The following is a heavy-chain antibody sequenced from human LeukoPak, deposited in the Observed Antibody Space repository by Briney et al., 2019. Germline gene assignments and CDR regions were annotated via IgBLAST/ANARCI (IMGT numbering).Heavy chain of an antibody. CDR3: ASLGYCSGGSCLYYFDY. D-gene: IGHD2-15*01. V-gene: IGHV4-61*02. CDR1: GGSISSGSYY. J-gene: IGHJ4*02. CDR2: IYTSGST. Sequence: NPSQTLSLTCTVSGGSISSGSYYWSWIRQPAGKGLEWIGRIYTSGSTNYNPSLKSRVTISVDTSKNQFSLKLSSVTAADTAVYYCASLGYCSGGSCLYYFDYWGQGTLVTVSS.